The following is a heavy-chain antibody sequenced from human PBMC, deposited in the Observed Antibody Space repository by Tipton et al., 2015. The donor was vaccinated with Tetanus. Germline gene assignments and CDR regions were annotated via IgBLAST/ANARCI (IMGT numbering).Heavy chain of an antibody. J-gene: IGHJ4*02. CDR3: VREDGGPTLDYFDS. V-gene: IGHV3-30-3*01. D-gene: IGHD3-16*01. CDR1: GGSIRSSN. Sequence: SLRLSCAVSGGSIRSSNWWSWVRQTPGKGLEWVAVITFDGSTKYYADSVKGRFTLSRDNSQNTVHLQMSSLKVEDTAVYYCVREDGGPTLDYFDSWGQGALVIVSA. CDR2: ITFDGSTK.